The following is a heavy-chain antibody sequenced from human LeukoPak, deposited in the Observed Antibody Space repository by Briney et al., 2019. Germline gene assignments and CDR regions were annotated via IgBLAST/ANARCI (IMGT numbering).Heavy chain of an antibody. V-gene: IGHV4-34*01. D-gene: IGHD5-12*01. CDR1: GGSFSGYY. CDR3: ARSAWLQSLFDY. Sequence: PSETLSLTCAVYGGSFSGYYWSWIRQPPGKGLEWIGEINHSGSTNYNPSLKSRVTISVDTSKNQFSLKLGSVTAADTAVYYCARSAWLQSLFDYWGREPWSPSPQ. CDR2: INHSGST. J-gene: IGHJ4*02.